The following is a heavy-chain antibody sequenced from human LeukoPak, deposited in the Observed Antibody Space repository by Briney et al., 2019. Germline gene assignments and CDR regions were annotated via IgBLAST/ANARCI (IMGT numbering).Heavy chain of an antibody. V-gene: IGHV4-34*01. J-gene: IGHJ4*02. D-gene: IGHD3-10*01. Sequence: SETLSLTCAVFGGSFSGYYWSWIRQPPGKGLEWIGSVDHSGGTYYNPSLRSRVSISVDTSKNQFSLKLSSVTAADTAVYSCAGFTFFRGVITFDYWGQGTLVTVSS. CDR3: AGFTFFRGVITFDY. CDR2: VDHSGGT. CDR1: GGSFSGYY.